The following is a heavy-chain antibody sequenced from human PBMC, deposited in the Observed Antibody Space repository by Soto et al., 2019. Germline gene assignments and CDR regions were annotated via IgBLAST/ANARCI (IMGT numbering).Heavy chain of an antibody. CDR3: AKGRKITVVRGAPLPVLDV. CDR2: ISYDGSNK. D-gene: IGHD3-10*01. CDR1: GFTFSSYA. V-gene: IGHV3-30-3*01. J-gene: IGHJ6*02. Sequence: QVQLVESGGGVVQPGRSLRLSCAASGFTFSSYAMHWVRQAPGKGLEWVAVISYDGSNKYYADSVKGRFTISRDNSKNXPXXQINSLRPEDTAIYYCAKGRKITVVRGAPLPVLDVWGQGTTVTVSS.